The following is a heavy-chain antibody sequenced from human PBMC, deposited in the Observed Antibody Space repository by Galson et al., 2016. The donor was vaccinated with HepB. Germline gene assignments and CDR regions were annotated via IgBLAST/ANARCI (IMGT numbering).Heavy chain of an antibody. Sequence: SLRLSCAASGFTFSTHAMSWVRQAPGKGLEWVSAISGTGDRRGYADSVKGRLTISRDNLKNTVHLQMDSLRAEDTAVYYCTILTHYLLGATPADWYFDLWGRGTLVTVSS. CDR1: GFTFSTHA. V-gene: IGHV3-23*01. J-gene: IGHJ2*01. CDR2: ISGTGDRR. D-gene: IGHD1-26*01. CDR3: TILTHYLLGATPADWYFDL.